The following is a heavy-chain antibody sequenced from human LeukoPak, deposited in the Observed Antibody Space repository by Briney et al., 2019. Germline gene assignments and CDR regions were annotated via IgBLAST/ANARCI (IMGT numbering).Heavy chain of an antibody. D-gene: IGHD6-6*01. V-gene: IGHV4-31*03. Sequence: PSETLSLTCTVSGGSINSDYYYWSWIRQHPGRGLEWIGYIYHSGTTYYNPPLESRVTISVDTSKNQFSLKLSSVTAADTAVYYCATSIADVYYFDYWGQGTLVTVS. CDR1: GGSINSDYYY. J-gene: IGHJ4*02. CDR3: ATSIADVYYFDY. CDR2: IYHSGTT.